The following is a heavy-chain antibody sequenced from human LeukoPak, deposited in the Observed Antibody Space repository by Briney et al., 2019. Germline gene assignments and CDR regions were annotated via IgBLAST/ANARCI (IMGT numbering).Heavy chain of an antibody. CDR3: ARDTLNGPFVISLDY. CDR2: ISSAGNTE. V-gene: IGHV3-48*03. CDR1: GFSLSTYQ. D-gene: IGHD3-9*01. Sequence: GGSLRLSCAASGFSLSTYQINWVRQAPGKGLEWVSHISSAGNTEYYADAVRGRFTMSRDNAKNSLYLQMNSLRAEDTAVYYCARDTLNGPFVISLDYWGQGALVTVSS. J-gene: IGHJ4*02.